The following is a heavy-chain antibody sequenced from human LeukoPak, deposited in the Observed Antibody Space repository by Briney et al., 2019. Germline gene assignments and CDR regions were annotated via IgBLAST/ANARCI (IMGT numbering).Heavy chain of an antibody. CDR3: ARVRPSAIDYESNGYYGAFDI. CDR1: GLTLSTHN. Sequence: GGSLRLSCAASGLTLSTHNIDWVRQAPGRGLEWVSSISSDSSYIYYADSLKGRLTISRDNADNSVFLQMNSLRVEDTAVYYCARVRPSAIDYESNGYYGAFDIWGPGAMVTVSS. CDR2: ISSDSSYI. V-gene: IGHV3-21*01. J-gene: IGHJ3*02. D-gene: IGHD3-22*01.